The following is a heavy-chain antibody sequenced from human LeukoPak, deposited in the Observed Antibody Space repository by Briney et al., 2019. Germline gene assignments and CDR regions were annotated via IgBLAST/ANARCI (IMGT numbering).Heavy chain of an antibody. CDR3: ARDRWGPDY. V-gene: IGHV3-30-3*01. J-gene: IGHJ4*02. CDR1: GFTFSSYA. Sequence: GGSLRLSCAASGFTFSSYAMHWVRQAPGKGLEWVAVISYDGSNKYYADSVKGRFTISRDNSKNTLYLQMNSLRAEDTAVYYCARDRWGPDYWGQGTLVTVSS. CDR2: ISYDGSNK. D-gene: IGHD7-27*01.